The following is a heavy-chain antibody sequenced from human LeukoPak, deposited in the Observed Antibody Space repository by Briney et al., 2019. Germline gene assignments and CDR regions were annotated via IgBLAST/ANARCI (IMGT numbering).Heavy chain of an antibody. CDR2: IKEDATET. Sequence: GGSLRLSCAASGFTFSSYWMSWVRQAPGKGLEWVANIKEDATETYYVDSVKGRFTLSRDDSRNKVYLQLNNLRVEDTAIYYCARASWISTADAVCWGQGTQVTVSS. CDR1: GFTFSSYW. V-gene: IGHV3-7*03. CDR3: ARASWISTADAVC. J-gene: IGHJ4*02. D-gene: IGHD2-2*03.